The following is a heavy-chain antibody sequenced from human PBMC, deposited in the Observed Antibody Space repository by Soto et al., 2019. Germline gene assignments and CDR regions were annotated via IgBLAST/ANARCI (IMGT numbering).Heavy chain of an antibody. CDR1: GFSLSTSGVG. J-gene: IGHJ5*02. CDR2: IYWDDDK. V-gene: IGHV2-5*02. D-gene: IGHD2-2*01. Sequence: QITLKESGPTLVKPTQTLTLTCTFSGFSLSTSGVGVGWIRQPPGKALEWLALIYWDDDKRYSPSLKSRLTITKDTSKNQVVLTMTNMDPVDTATYYCAHLRSTSCYGVCSANWFDPWGQGTLVTVSS. CDR3: AHLRSTSCYGVCSANWFDP.